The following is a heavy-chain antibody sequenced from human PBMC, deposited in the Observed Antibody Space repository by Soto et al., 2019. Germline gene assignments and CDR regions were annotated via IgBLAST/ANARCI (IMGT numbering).Heavy chain of an antibody. CDR3: ARRAVVAVTGSLDNWLDP. J-gene: IGHJ5*02. V-gene: IGHV4-30-4*02. D-gene: IGHD2-21*01. Sequence: SETLSLTCTVSGGSISSGDYYLSWIRQPPGKGLEWIGYIYYSGSTYYNPSLKSRVTIPVDRSKNQFSLKLSSVTAADTAVYYCARRAVVAVTGSLDNWLDPWGQGILVTVSS. CDR2: IYYSGST. CDR1: GGSISSGDYY.